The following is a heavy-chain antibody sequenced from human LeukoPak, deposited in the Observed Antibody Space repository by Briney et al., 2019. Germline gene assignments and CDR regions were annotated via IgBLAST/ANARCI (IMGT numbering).Heavy chain of an antibody. V-gene: IGHV4-59*12. CDR1: DGSINSYY. Sequence: SETLSLTCSVSDGSINSYYWNWIRRPPGKGLEWIGYIYYNGNTNYSPSLKSRVTISVDTSKNQFSLKLSSVTAADTAVYYCASVYDSSGYYPFWGQGTLVTVSS. D-gene: IGHD3-22*01. J-gene: IGHJ4*02. CDR3: ASVYDSSGYYPF. CDR2: IYYNGNT.